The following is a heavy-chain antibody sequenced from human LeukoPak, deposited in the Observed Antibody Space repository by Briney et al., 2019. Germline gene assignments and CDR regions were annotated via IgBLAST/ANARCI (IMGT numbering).Heavy chain of an antibody. CDR1: GFTFSGSA. J-gene: IGHJ5*02. CDR3: TRTRGARGMTTTNWFDP. Sequence: GGSLRLSCAASGFTFSGSAMHWVRQASGKGLEWVGRIRSKANSYATAYAASVKGRFTISRDDSKNTAYLQMNSLKTEDTAVYYCTRTRGARGMTTTNWFDPWGQGTLVTVSS. CDR2: IRSKANSYAT. V-gene: IGHV3-73*01. D-gene: IGHD1/OR15-1a*01.